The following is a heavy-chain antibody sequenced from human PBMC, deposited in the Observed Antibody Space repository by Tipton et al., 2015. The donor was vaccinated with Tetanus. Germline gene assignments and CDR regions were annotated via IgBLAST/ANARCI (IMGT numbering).Heavy chain of an antibody. CDR1: GYTFTTYY. V-gene: IGHV1-46*01. J-gene: IGHJ4*02. CDR3: ARYDSSGVTFDY. Sequence: QVQLVQSGAEVKEPGASVKVSCKASGYTFTTYYMNWVRQAPGQGLEWMGIISPESGGTNYAQKFQGRVTMTVDTSTSTVYMDLSRLTSDDTAVYYCARYDSSGVTFDYWSQGTLVTVSS. CDR2: ISPESGGT. D-gene: IGHD3-22*01.